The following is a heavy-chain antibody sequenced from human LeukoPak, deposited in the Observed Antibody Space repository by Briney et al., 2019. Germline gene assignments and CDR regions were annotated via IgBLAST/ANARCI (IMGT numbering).Heavy chain of an antibody. J-gene: IGHJ4*02. CDR1: GGSISSYY. CDR2: IYYSGST. D-gene: IGHD5-18*01. Sequence: TSETLSLTCTVSGGSISSYYWSWIRQPPGKGLEWIGYIYYSGSTNYNPSLKSRVTISVDTSKNQFSLKLSSVTAADTAVYYCARTAMVTFDYWGQGTLVTVSS. V-gene: IGHV4-59*01. CDR3: ARTAMVTFDY.